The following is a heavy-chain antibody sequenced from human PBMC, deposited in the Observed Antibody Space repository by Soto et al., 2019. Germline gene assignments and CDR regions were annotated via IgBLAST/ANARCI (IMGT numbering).Heavy chain of an antibody. Sequence: GGSLRLSCAASGFTFCSYWINWVRQTPGKGLEWVANIKGDGSEKYYVDSLKGRFTISRDNAKNSLYLHMNSLRAEDTAVYYCVRGTMAPGLDHWGQGTLVTVSS. CDR2: IKGDGSEK. D-gene: IGHD3-3*01. CDR1: GFTFCSYW. J-gene: IGHJ4*02. V-gene: IGHV3-7*01. CDR3: VRGTMAPGLDH.